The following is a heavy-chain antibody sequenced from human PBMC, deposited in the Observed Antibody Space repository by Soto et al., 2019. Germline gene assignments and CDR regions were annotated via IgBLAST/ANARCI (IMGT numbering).Heavy chain of an antibody. CDR1: GFTFSSYW. CDR3: AGEGSGMAARRYFDY. Sequence: GGSLRLSCAASGFTFSSYWMTWVRQAPGKGLEWVANIKQDGNRKYYVDSVKGRFTISRDNAKNSLYLQMNSLRAEDTAVYYCAGEGSGMAARRYFDYWGQGTLVTVSS. CDR2: IKQDGNRK. V-gene: IGHV3-7*01. J-gene: IGHJ4*02. D-gene: IGHD6-6*01.